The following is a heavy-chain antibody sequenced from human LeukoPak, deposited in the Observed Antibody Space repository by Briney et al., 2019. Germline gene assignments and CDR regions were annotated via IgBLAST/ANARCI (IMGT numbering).Heavy chain of an antibody. J-gene: IGHJ4*02. CDR1: GFTFSSYA. D-gene: IGHD3-10*01. Sequence: GGSLRLSCAASGFTFSSYAMSWVRQAPGQGLEWVSAISGSGGSTYYADSVKGRFTISRDNSKNTLYLQMNSLRAEDTPVYYCAKDQGFGELFDYWGQGTLVTVSS. V-gene: IGHV3-23*01. CDR2: ISGSGGST. CDR3: AKDQGFGELFDY.